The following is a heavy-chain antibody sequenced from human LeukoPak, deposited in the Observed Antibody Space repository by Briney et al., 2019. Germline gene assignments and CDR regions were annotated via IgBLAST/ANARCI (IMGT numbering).Heavy chain of an antibody. D-gene: IGHD3-22*01. CDR3: ARLTTADAFDI. CDR2: IYYSGST. J-gene: IGHJ3*02. V-gene: IGHV4-59*01. Sequence: SETLSLTFTVSDGSINSFYWSWIRQPPGKGLEWIGYIYYSGSTNYNPSLKSRVTISVDTSKNQFSLKLSSVTAADTAVYYCARLTTADAFDIWGQWTMVTVSS. CDR1: DGSINSFY.